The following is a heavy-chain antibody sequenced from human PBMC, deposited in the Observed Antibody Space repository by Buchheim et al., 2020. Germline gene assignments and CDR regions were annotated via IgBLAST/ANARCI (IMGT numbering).Heavy chain of an antibody. CDR2: IRTDGSNT. Sequence: QVQLVESGGGVVQPGRSLRLSCAASGFTFSSYGMHWVRQAPGKGLEWVAFIRTDGSNTYYADSVKGRFTISRDNSKNTLYLQMNSLRAEDAAVYDCAKAHWNYHTPFDYWGQGTL. D-gene: IGHD1-7*01. CDR1: GFTFSSYG. V-gene: IGHV3-30*02. CDR3: AKAHWNYHTPFDY. J-gene: IGHJ4*02.